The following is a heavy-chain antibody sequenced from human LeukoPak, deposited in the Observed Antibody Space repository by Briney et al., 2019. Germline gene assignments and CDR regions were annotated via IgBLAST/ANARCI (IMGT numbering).Heavy chain of an antibody. D-gene: IGHD1-26*01. V-gene: IGHV3-9*01. CDR2: ISWNGGSI. CDR1: GFTFDDFA. CDR3: SKGSGRFWTYFDH. J-gene: IGHJ4*02. Sequence: PGRALRLSCAASGFTFDDFAMHWVRQAPGKGLEWVAGISWNGGSIDYANSVRGRFIISRDNAENSLYLQMNSLRAEDTALYYCSKGSGRFWTYFDHWAREPWSPSLQ.